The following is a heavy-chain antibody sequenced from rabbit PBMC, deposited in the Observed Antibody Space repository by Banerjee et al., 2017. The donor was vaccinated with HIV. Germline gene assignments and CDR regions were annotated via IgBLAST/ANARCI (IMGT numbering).Heavy chain of an antibody. D-gene: IGHD1-1*01. CDR3: ARGSGWNFGL. CDR2: IYTGSSGST. J-gene: IGHJ6*01. Sequence: CWVRQAPGKGLEWIACIYTGSSGSTYYASWAKGRFTISKTSSTTVTLQMSSLTAADTATYFCARGSGWNFGLWGPGTLVTVS. V-gene: IGHV1S40*01.